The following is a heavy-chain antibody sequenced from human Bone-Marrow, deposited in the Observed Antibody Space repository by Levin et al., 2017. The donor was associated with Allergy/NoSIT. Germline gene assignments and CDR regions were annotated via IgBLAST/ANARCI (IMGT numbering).Heavy chain of an antibody. V-gene: IGHV4-39*07. CDR2: IYYSGST. D-gene: IGHD1-26*01. J-gene: IGHJ5*02. Sequence: GSLRLSCTVSGGSISSSSYYWGWIRQPPGKGLEWIGSIYYSGSTYYNPSLKSRVTISVDTSKNQFSLKLSSVTAADTAVYYCARGGPREGPHNWFDPWGQGTLVTVSS. CDR1: GGSISSSSYY. CDR3: ARGGPREGPHNWFDP.